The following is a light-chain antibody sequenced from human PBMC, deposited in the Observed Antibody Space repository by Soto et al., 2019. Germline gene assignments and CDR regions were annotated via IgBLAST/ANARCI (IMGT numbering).Light chain of an antibody. Sequence: SYELTQPPSVSVSLGQMARITCSGEALPKKNAYWYQQKPGQFPVVVIYKDSERPSGIPERLSGSSSGTRVTLTISGVQAEDEADYYCLSADSSGNVFGSGTQLTVL. J-gene: IGLJ6*01. V-gene: IGLV3-16*01. CDR3: LSADSSGNV. CDR1: ALPKKN. CDR2: KDS.